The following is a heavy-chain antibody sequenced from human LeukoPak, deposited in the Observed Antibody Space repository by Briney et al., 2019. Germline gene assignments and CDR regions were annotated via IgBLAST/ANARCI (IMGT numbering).Heavy chain of an antibody. CDR1: GFTFSSYE. Sequence: GGSLRLSCAASGFTFSSYEMSWVRQAPRKGLEWVSYISTSGSTIHYADSVKGRFTISRDNAKNSLYLQMSNLRAEDTAVYYCARTPEYYYGSGSYSGYFDFWGQGTLVTVSS. CDR3: ARTPEYYYGSGSYSGYFDF. CDR2: ISTSGSTI. D-gene: IGHD3-10*01. J-gene: IGHJ4*02. V-gene: IGHV3-48*03.